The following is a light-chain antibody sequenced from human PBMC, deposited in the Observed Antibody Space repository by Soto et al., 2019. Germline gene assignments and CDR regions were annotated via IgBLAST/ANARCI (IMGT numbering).Light chain of an antibody. CDR3: MQATQLRT. CDR2: KVS. CDR1: QSLVARDGNTY. J-gene: IGKJ5*01. V-gene: IGKV2-24*01. Sequence: EIVTTQTPLSSPVTLGQPASISCKSSQSLVARDGNTYLNWLHQRPGQPPRPLLYKVSNRLSGVPDRVIGSGAGTDFTLQISRVEPEDVGIYFCMQATQLRTFGHGTRLEIK.